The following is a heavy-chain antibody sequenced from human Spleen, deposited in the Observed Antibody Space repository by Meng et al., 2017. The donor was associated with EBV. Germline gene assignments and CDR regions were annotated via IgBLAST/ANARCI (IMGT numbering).Heavy chain of an antibody. CDR3: ARDLYDSSGSTFDY. CDR2: INGGNGNT. J-gene: IGHJ4*02. Sequence: QVQGRQSGAEVKKPGASVKVSCMTSGFTFTTFGMHWVRQAPGHRLEWMGWINGGNGNTKYSQKFQGRVTITRDTSASTAYMELSSLRSEDTAVFYCARDLYDSSGSTFDYWGQGTLVTVSS. CDR1: GFTFTTFG. D-gene: IGHD3-22*01. V-gene: IGHV1-3*01.